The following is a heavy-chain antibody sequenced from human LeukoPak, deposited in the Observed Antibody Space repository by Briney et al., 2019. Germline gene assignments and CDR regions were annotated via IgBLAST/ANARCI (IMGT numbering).Heavy chain of an antibody. CDR2: IIPILGIA. CDR3: ARVVNRGELDY. CDR1: GGTFSSYA. V-gene: IGHV1-69*04. D-gene: IGHD3-10*01. J-gene: IGHJ4*02. Sequence: ASVKVSCKASGGTFSSYAISWVRQAPGQGLEWMGRIIPILGIANYAQKFQGRVTITADKSTSTAYMELSSLRSEDTAVYYCARVVNRGELDYWGRGTLVTVSS.